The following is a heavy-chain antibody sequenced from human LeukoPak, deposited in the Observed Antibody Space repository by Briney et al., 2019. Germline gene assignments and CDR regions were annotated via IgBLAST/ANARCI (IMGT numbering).Heavy chain of an antibody. CDR2: ISSSSSYI. Sequence: SGGSLRLSCAASGFTFSSYSMNWVRQAPGKGLEWVSSISSSSSYIYYADSVKGRFTNSRDNAKNSLYLQMNSLRAEDTAVYYCARRGDFWSGTSGGGYMDVWGKGTTVNVSS. CDR1: GFTFSSYS. V-gene: IGHV3-21*01. D-gene: IGHD3-3*01. J-gene: IGHJ6*03. CDR3: ARRGDFWSGTSGGGYMDV.